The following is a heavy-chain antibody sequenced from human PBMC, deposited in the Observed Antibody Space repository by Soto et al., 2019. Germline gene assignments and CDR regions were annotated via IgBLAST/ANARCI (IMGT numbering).Heavy chain of an antibody. V-gene: IGHV5-51*01. J-gene: IGHJ4*02. CDR3: ARSYDSSGYYPALFDY. CDR1: GYSFTSYW. CDR2: IYPGDSDT. Sequence: GEFLKISCKGSGYSFTSYWIGWVRQMPGKGLEWMGIIYPGDSDTRYSPSFQGQVTISADKSISTAYLQWSSLKASDTAMYYCARSYDSSGYYPALFDYWGQGTLVTVSS. D-gene: IGHD3-22*01.